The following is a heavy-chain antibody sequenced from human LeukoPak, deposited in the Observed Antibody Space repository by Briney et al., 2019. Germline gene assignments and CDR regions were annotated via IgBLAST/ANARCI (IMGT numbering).Heavy chain of an antibody. D-gene: IGHD2-2*01. V-gene: IGHV4-39*02. CDR1: GDSISSSIDF. CDR2: IYYIGTT. Sequence: PSETLSLTCTVSGDSISSSIDFWGWIRQPPGKGLEWIGSIYYIGTTYYNPSLKSRVTMSVDTSENRFSLKLSSVTAADTAVYYCARGGPLGYCSSTSCSNLNYYYYYGMDVWGQGTTVTVSS. CDR3: ARGGPLGYCSSTSCSNLNYYYYYGMDV. J-gene: IGHJ6*02.